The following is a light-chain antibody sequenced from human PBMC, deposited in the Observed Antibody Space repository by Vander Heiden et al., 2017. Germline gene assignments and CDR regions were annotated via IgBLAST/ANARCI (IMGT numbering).Light chain of an antibody. CDR1: RSNTGAGFD. CDR2: GAT. Sequence: QSVLTQPPPVSGALGQRITIPCTRNRSNTGAGFDLHWYPQPPGAAPKLLIYGATNRPSGVPDRFSGSKSGASASLAITGLQADDEADYYCQSYDDGLSTYVFGSGTKVTVL. CDR3: QSYDDGLSTYV. J-gene: IGLJ1*01. V-gene: IGLV1-40*01.